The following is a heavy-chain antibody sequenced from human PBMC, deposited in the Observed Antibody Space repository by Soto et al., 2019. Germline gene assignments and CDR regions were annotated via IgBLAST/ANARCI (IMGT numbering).Heavy chain of an antibody. J-gene: IGHJ5*02. D-gene: IGHD1-1*01. Sequence: GGSLRLSCAASGFTFSRYAMSWVRQAPGKGLEWVSAISGSGGSTYYAASVKGRFTISRDNSKNTLYLQMKSLRAEDTAVYYCAKDQELDRHPVSWFDPCGQGTLVTVSS. CDR1: GFTFSRYA. CDR3: AKDQELDRHPVSWFDP. V-gene: IGHV3-23*01. CDR2: ISGSGGST.